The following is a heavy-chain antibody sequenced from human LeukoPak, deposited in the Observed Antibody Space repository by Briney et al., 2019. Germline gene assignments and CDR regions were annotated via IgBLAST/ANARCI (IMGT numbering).Heavy chain of an antibody. V-gene: IGHV3-74*01. CDR1: GFTLSIYW. Sequence: GGSLRLSCVGSGFTLSIYWMYWIRQSPGKGLLWVARINPDGSIADYTDSVKGRFTISRDNVKNTLYLQMNSLRAEDTAVYYCVREGFFDYWGRGALVTVSS. CDR2: INPDGSIA. J-gene: IGHJ4*02. CDR3: VREGFFDY.